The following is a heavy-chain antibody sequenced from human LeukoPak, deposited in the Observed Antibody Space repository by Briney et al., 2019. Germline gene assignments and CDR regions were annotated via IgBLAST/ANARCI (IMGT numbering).Heavy chain of an antibody. CDR1: GFTFSSYG. Sequence: GGSLRLSCAASGFTFSSYGMHWVRQAPGKGLEWVAVISHDGSDSHYADSVKGRFTISRDNSKNTVYLQMSSLRPEDTAVYFCAKELYFGSGSYPDYWGQGTLVCVSS. CDR3: AKELYFGSGSYPDY. CDR2: ISHDGSDS. J-gene: IGHJ4*02. D-gene: IGHD3-10*01. V-gene: IGHV3-30*18.